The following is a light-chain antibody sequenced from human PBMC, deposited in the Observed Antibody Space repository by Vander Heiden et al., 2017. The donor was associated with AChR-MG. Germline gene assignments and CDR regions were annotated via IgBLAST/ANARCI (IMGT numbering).Light chain of an antibody. CDR3: QHYTKWPYT. CDR1: QSVSSN. V-gene: IGKV3-15*01. Sequence: EIVMTQSPATLSVSPGERAALSCRASQSVSSNLAWYQQKPGQAPSLLIYGASTRATGIPARFSGSGSGTEFTLTISSLQSEDFAVYYCQHYTKWPYTFGQGTKLEIK. J-gene: IGKJ2*01. CDR2: GAS.